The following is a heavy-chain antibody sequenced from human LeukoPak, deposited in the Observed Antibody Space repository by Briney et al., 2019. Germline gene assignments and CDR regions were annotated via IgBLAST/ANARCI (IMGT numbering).Heavy chain of an antibody. J-gene: IGHJ6*02. CDR2: INGDGRTT. D-gene: IGHD3-10*01. CDR3: ARGGVPYARDV. Sequence: GGSLRLSCAASGFTSSNYWMHWVRQTPGKGLVWVSHINGDGRTTSYADSVKGRLTISRDNVRNTLYLQMNSLRAEDTAVYYCARGGVPYARDVWGQGTMVTVCS. V-gene: IGHV3-74*01. CDR1: GFTSSNYW.